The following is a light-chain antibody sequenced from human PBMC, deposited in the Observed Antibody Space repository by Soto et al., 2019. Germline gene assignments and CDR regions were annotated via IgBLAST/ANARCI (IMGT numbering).Light chain of an antibody. CDR1: SSNIGSNT. CDR3: AAWDDSLSGVV. CDR2: SNN. J-gene: IGLJ2*01. Sequence: QPVLTQPPSASGTPGQRVTISCSGSSSNIGSNTVSWYQQLPGTAPKLLIYSNNQRPSGVPDRFSGSKSGTSASLAISGLQSEDEADYCCAAWDDSLSGVVFGGGTKLTVL. V-gene: IGLV1-44*01.